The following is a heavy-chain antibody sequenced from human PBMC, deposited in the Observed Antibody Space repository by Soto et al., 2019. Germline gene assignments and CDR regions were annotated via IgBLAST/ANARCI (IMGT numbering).Heavy chain of an antibody. CDR1: GGSISSSNW. D-gene: IGHD3-3*01. CDR2: IYHSGST. CDR3: ARGRSTIFGVVIMAYYGMDV. V-gene: IGHV4-4*02. Sequence: SETLSLTCAFSGGSISSSNWWSWVRQPPGKGLEWIGEIYHSGSTNYNPSLKSRVTISVDKSKNQFSLKLSSVTAADTAVYYCARGRSTIFGVVIMAYYGMDVWGQGTTVT. J-gene: IGHJ6*02.